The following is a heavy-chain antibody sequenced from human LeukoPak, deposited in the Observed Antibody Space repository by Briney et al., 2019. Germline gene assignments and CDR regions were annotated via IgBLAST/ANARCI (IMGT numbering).Heavy chain of an antibody. CDR3: ARDPELLWFGEDYYFDY. CDR2: IWYDGSNK. J-gene: IGHJ4*02. Sequence: GRSLRLSCAASGFTFSSYGMHWVRQAPGKGLEWEAVIWYDGSNKYYADSVKGRFTISRDNSKNTLYLQMNSLRAEDTAVYYCARDPELLWFGEDYYFDYWGQGTLVTVSS. D-gene: IGHD3-10*01. CDR1: GFTFSSYG. V-gene: IGHV3-33*01.